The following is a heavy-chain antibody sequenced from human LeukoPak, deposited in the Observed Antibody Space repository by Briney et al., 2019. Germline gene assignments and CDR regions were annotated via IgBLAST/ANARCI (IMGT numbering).Heavy chain of an antibody. D-gene: IGHD2-21*02. CDR2: IYYSGST. V-gene: IGHV4-31*03. CDR1: GGSISSGGYY. J-gene: IGHJ5*02. CDR3: ASMREVVTAIFSPTRFGWFDP. Sequence: SETLSLTCTVSGGSISSGGYYWNWIRQHPGKGLEWIGYIYYSGSTYYNPSLKSRVTISLDTSKNQFSLNLSSVTAADTAVYYCASMREVVTAIFSPTRFGWFDPWGQGTLVTVSS.